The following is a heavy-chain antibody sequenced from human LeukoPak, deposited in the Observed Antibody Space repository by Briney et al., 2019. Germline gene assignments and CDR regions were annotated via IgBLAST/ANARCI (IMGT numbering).Heavy chain of an antibody. Sequence: ASVKVSCKASGYTFTSYYMHWVRQAPGQGFEWMGIINPSGGSTSYAQKFQGRVTITADKSTSTAYMELSSLRSEDTAVYYCARYRDSSGYFFYWGQGTLVTVSS. V-gene: IGHV1-46*01. CDR1: GYTFTSYY. CDR2: INPSGGST. D-gene: IGHD3-22*01. CDR3: ARYRDSSGYFFY. J-gene: IGHJ4*02.